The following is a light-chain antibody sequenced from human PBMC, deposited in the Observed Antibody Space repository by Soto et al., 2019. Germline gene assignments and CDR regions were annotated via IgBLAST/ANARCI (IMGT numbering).Light chain of an antibody. J-gene: IGLJ2*01. V-gene: IGLV1-40*01. CDR2: VNS. CDR3: QSYDSSLSAVV. Sequence: QSVLTQPPSVSGAPGQRVTISCTGCSSNIGAGYDVHWYQQLPGTAPKLLIYVNSNRPSGVPDRFSGSKSDTSASLAITGLQAEDEADYYCQSYDSSLSAVVFGGGTKLTVL. CDR1: SSNIGAGYD.